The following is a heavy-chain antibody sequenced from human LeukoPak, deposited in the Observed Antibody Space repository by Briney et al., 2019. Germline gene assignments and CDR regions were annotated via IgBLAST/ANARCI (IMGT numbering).Heavy chain of an antibody. CDR2: INPNSGGT. CDR3: ARDTSGIQLWLKSSVLGCYGMDV. D-gene: IGHD5-18*01. J-gene: IGHJ6*02. V-gene: IGHV1-2*02. Sequence: ASVKVSCKASGYTFTGYYMHWVRQAPGQGLEWMGWINPNSGGTNYAQKFQGRVTMTRDTSISTAYMELSRLRSDDTAVYYCARDTSGIQLWLKSSVLGCYGMDVWGQGTTVTVSS. CDR1: GYTFTGYY.